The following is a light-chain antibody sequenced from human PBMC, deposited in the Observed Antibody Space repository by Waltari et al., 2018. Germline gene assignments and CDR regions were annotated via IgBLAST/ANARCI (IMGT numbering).Light chain of an antibody. J-gene: IGLJ1*01. CDR3: CSFAGSYV. CDR2: DVR. CDR1: SSAVGDYNS. Sequence: QSARTQPRPVSGSPGPSVTLSCTGTSSAVGDYNSVSWYQQPPGKAPKLLIYDVRKRPSGVPDRFSGSKSGNTASLTISGLQAEDEADYYCCSFAGSYVFGTGTKVTVL. V-gene: IGLV2-11*01.